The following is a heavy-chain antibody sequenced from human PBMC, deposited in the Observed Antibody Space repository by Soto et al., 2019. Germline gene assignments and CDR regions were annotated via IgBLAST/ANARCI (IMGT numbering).Heavy chain of an antibody. D-gene: IGHD5-12*01. Sequence: QVQLQQWGAGLVKPSETLSLNCAVTGGSLSGYYWSWIRQPPGKGLEWIGEVKDGGQTNYSPSLRGRVTISSDTSNNQFSLRLNSVTAADTGVYYCARGQEGVVATHWDQGSLVTVS. CDR1: GGSLSGYY. CDR2: VKDGGQT. J-gene: IGHJ4*02. CDR3: ARGQEGVVATH. V-gene: IGHV4-34*01.